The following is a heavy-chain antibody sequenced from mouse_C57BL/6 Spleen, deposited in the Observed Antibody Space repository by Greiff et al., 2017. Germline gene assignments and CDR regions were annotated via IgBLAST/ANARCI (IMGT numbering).Heavy chain of an antibody. Sequence: QVQLQQPGAELVMPGASVKLSCKASGYTFTSYWMHWVKQRPGQGLEWIGEIDPSDSYTNYNQKFKGKSTLSVDKSSSTAYMQLSSLTSEDSAVYYCARSTMVTTGGYYFDYWGQGTTLTVCS. D-gene: IGHD2-2*01. J-gene: IGHJ2*01. CDR1: GYTFTSYW. CDR2: IDPSDSYT. V-gene: IGHV1-69*01. CDR3: ARSTMVTTGGYYFDY.